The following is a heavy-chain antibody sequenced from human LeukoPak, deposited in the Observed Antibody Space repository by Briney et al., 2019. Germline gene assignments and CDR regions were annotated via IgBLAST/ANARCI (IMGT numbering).Heavy chain of an antibody. J-gene: IGHJ3*02. V-gene: IGHV1-69*01. D-gene: IGHD2-2*01. CDR1: GGTFSSYA. CDR3: ARANLIVVVPAAPNDAFDI. Sequence: GSSVKVSCKASGGTFSSYAISWVRQAPGQGLEWMGGIIPIFGTANYAQKFQGRVTITADESTSTAYMELSSLRSEDTAVYYCARANLIVVVPAAPNDAFDIWGQGTMVTVSS. CDR2: IIPIFGTA.